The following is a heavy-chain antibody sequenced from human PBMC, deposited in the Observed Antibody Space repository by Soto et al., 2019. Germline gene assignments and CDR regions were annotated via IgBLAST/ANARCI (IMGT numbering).Heavy chain of an antibody. V-gene: IGHV3-15*01. CDR1: GFTFSNHG. CDR2: IKSKADGGTT. Sequence: VQLVESGGGVVQPGWSLRLSCAASGFTFSNHGMQWVRQAPVKGLEWVGRIKSKADGGTTDYAAPVKGRFTISRDDSKQTLFLQMESRKTEDTAVYYCTPGWVAHSDYWGQGTLVTVSS. CDR3: TPGWVAHSDY. D-gene: IGHD1-26*01. J-gene: IGHJ4*02.